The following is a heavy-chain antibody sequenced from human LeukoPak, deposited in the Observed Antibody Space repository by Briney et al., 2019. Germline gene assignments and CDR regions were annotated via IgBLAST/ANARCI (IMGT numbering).Heavy chain of an antibody. CDR2: IYYSGST. D-gene: IGHD1-7*01. CDR3: ATLHEAGTQEYYYGMDV. CDR1: GGSFSSSSHY. J-gene: IGHJ6*02. Sequence: SETLSLTCSVSGGSFSSSSHYWGWIRQLPGKGLEWIGYIYYSGSTNYNPSLKSRVTISVDTSKNQFSLKLSSVTAADTAVYYCATLHEAGTQEYYYGMDVWGQGTTVTVSS. V-gene: IGHV4-61*01.